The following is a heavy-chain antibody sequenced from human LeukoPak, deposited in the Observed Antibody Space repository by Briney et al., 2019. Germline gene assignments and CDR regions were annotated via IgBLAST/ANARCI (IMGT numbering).Heavy chain of an antibody. Sequence: ASVKVSCKASGYTFTSYYMHWVRQAPGQGLEWMGIINPSGGSTSYAQKFQGRVTMTRDTSTSTVYMELSSLRSEDTAVYYCARAVGVITSDYYGMDVWGQGTTVTVSS. J-gene: IGHJ6*02. D-gene: IGHD3-22*01. CDR3: ARAVGVITSDYYGMDV. CDR2: INPSGGST. V-gene: IGHV1-46*01. CDR1: GYTFTSYY.